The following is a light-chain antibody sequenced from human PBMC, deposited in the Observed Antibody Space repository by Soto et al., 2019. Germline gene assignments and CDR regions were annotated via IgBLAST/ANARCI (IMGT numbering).Light chain of an antibody. CDR3: QQYSSSPVT. V-gene: IGKV3-20*01. CDR2: GAS. CDR1: QSLINNY. Sequence: EIVLTHSPGTLSLSPGERASLSCSASQSLINNYLAWYQQKPGQAPRLVIYGASSRATGIPDRFSASGSGTDFTLTISRLEPEDFAVYFCQQYSSSPVTFGQGTKV. J-gene: IGKJ1*01.